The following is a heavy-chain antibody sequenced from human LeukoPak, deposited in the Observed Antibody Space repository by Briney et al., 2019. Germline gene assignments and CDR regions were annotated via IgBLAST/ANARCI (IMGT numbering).Heavy chain of an antibody. CDR2: MNPNSGNT. D-gene: IGHD5-12*01. CDR3: LMGSGYDFPTDYYYGMDV. V-gene: IGHV1-8*02. CDR1: GGTFSSYA. Sequence: ASVKVSCKASGGTFSSYAINWVRQATGQGLEWMGWMNPNSGNTGYAQKFQGRVTMTRNTSISTAYMVLSSLRSEDTAVYYCLMGSGYDFPTDYYYGMDVWGQGTTVTVSS. J-gene: IGHJ6*02.